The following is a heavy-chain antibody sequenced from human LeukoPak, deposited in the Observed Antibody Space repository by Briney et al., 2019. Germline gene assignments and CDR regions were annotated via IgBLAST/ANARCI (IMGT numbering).Heavy chain of an antibody. J-gene: IGHJ4*02. CDR3: ARRPYSGSYGEFDY. Sequence: VASVKVSCKASGGTFSSYAISWVRQAPGQGLEWMGGIIPIFGTANYAQKFQGRVTITTDESTSTAYMELSSLRSEDTAVYYCARRPYSGSYGEFDYWGQGTLVTVSS. CDR2: IIPIFGTA. D-gene: IGHD1-26*01. V-gene: IGHV1-69*05. CDR1: GGTFSSYA.